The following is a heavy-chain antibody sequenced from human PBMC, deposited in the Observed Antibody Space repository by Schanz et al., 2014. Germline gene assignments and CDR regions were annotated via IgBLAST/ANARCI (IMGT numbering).Heavy chain of an antibody. CDR1: GFTFSIYG. CDR2: MIGSGSSV. J-gene: IGHJ6*02. D-gene: IGHD3-10*01. CDR3: ARAQGVIRLYYGVDV. V-gene: IGHV3-23*04. Sequence: EVPLVESGGGLAQPGGSLRLSCAASGFTFSIYGMSWVRQAPGKGLEWVSRMIGSGSSVFYADSVRGRFTISRDNSMNTVYLQMNSLRSDDAAVYYCARAQGVIRLYYGVDVWGQGTTVTVSS.